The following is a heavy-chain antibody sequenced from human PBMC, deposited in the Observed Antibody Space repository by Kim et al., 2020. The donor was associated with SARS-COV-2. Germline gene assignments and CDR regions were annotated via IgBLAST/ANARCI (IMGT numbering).Heavy chain of an antibody. J-gene: IGHJ6*02. CDR1: GFTFSDYY. Sequence: GGSLRLSCAASGFTFSDYYMSWIRQAPGKGLEWVSYISSSSSYTNYADSVKGRFTISRDNAKNSLYLQMNSLRAEDTAVYYCARGSGYDYTGGMDVWGQGTTVTVSS. CDR2: ISSSSSYT. CDR3: ARGSGYDYTGGMDV. V-gene: IGHV3-11*05. D-gene: IGHD5-12*01.